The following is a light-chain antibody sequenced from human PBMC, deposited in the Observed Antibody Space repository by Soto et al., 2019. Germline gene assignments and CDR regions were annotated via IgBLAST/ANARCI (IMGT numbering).Light chain of an antibody. CDR3: QQRSNWPIT. V-gene: IGKV3-11*01. CDR1: QSVNTY. CDR2: DAS. Sequence: IGLTQSPVTLSLSQGERATLSCRASQSVNTYLVWYQQKPGQAPRLLIYDASNRATGIPARFSGSGSGTDFTLTISGLEPEDFAVYYCQQRSNWPITFGQGTLLEIK. J-gene: IGKJ5*01.